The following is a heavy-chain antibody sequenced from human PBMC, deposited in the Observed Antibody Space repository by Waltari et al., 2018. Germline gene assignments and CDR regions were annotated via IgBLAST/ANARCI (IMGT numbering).Heavy chain of an antibody. D-gene: IGHD6-19*01. Sequence: QVQLVQSGAEVKKPGASVKVPCKASGYTFTGYYMHWVRQAPGQGLEWMGWINPNRCGTNYAQKFQGRVTMTRDTSISTAYMELSRLRSDDTAVYYCARDQQWLDTPYYFDYWGQGTLVTVSS. CDR2: INPNRCGT. J-gene: IGHJ4*02. CDR1: GYTFTGYY. CDR3: ARDQQWLDTPYYFDY. V-gene: IGHV1-2*02.